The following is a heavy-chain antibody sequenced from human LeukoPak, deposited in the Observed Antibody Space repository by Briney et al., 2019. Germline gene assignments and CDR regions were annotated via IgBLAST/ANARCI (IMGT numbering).Heavy chain of an antibody. D-gene: IGHD6-19*01. Sequence: ASVKVSCKASGYTFTSYGINWVRQAPGQGLEWMGWISTYNGNTNYAQNLQGRVTMTTDTSTGTAYMELRSLRSDDTAVYYCARDQIPNSSGWYQFDYWGQGTLVTVSS. CDR3: ARDQIPNSSGWYQFDY. J-gene: IGHJ4*02. CDR1: GYTFTSYG. V-gene: IGHV1-18*01. CDR2: ISTYNGNT.